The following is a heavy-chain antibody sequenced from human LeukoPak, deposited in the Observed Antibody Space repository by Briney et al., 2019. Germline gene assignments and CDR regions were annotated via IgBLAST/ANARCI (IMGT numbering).Heavy chain of an antibody. Sequence: SQTLSLTCAISGDSVSSNSAAWNWIRQSPSKGLEWLGRTYYKSKWYNDYAVSVKSRITINPDTSKNQFSLQLNSVTPEDTAVYYCAREPRRGSAVAGTHLWGLDYWGQGTLVTVSS. CDR2: TYYKSKWYN. J-gene: IGHJ4*02. V-gene: IGHV6-1*01. CDR3: AREPRRGSAVAGTHLWGLDY. CDR1: GDSVSSNSAA. D-gene: IGHD6-19*01.